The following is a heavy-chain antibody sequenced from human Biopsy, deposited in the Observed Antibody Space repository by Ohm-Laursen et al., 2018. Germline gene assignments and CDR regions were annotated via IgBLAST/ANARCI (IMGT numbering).Heavy chain of an antibody. D-gene: IGHD2-2*01. CDR1: GYTFSSYG. CDR3: ARGGTLVVVPTAVLHSFDI. Sequence: ASVKVSCKASGYTFSSYGINWVRQAPGQGLVWLGWISTYNGNTNYAQNLQGRVTMTTDTSTSTAYMELRSLRSDDTAVYYCARGGTLVVVPTAVLHSFDIWGQGTMVTVSS. J-gene: IGHJ3*02. V-gene: IGHV1-18*01. CDR2: ISTYNGNT.